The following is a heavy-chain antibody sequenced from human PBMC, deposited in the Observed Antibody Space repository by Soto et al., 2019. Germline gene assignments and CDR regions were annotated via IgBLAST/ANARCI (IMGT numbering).Heavy chain of an antibody. CDR2: IYHGGST. CDR3: AREGRGYGGYYYYGMDV. J-gene: IGHJ6*02. V-gene: IGHV4-59*12. D-gene: IGHD4-17*01. CDR1: GGSISSGY. Sequence: SETLSLTCSVSGGSISSGYWTWNRHPPGKGLEWIGEIYHGGSTNYNPSLKSRVTISVDKSKNQFSLKLSSVTAADTAVYYCAREGRGYGGYYYYGMDVWGQGTTVTVSS.